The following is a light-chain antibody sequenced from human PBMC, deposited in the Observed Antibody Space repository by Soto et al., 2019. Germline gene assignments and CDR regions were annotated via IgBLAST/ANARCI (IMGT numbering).Light chain of an antibody. CDR3: MQALQSPYP. CDR2: LGS. Sequence: DIVMTQSPLSLPVTPGEPASISCRASQSLLHSNGYNYLDWYLQKPGQSPQLLISLGSNRASGVPARFSGSGSATDFTLNIARVEAEDFGVYYCMQALQSPYPFGQGTKLEIK. CDR1: QSLLHSNGYNY. J-gene: IGKJ2*01. V-gene: IGKV2-28*01.